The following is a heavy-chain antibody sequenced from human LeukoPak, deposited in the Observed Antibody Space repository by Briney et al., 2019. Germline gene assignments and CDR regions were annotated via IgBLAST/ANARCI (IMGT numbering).Heavy chain of an antibody. D-gene: IGHD7-27*01. CDR3: TRGHWGLQS. CDR1: GASVTDYY. CDR2: IHLSGNS. Sequence: SETLSLTCTVSGASVTDYYWSWIRQSPGKGLEWISYIHLSGNSDYKPSLTSRVTTSLDTSQNQFSLNLISVTAADTAVYYCTRGHWGLQSWSQGTLVTVSS. J-gene: IGHJ5*02. V-gene: IGHV4-59*02.